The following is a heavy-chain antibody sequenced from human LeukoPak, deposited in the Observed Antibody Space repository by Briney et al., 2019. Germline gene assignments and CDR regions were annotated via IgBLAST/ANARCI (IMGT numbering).Heavy chain of an antibody. CDR1: GGSISSYY. CDR3: ARDPLYYYDSSGRGDAFDI. V-gene: IGHV4-4*07. D-gene: IGHD3-22*01. CDR2: IYTSGST. Sequence: SSETLSLTCTVSGGSISSYYWSWIRQPAGKGLEWIGRIYTSGSTNYNPSLKSRVTMSVDTSKNQFSLKLSSVTAADTAVYYCARDPLYYYDSSGRGDAFDIWGQGTMVTVSS. J-gene: IGHJ3*02.